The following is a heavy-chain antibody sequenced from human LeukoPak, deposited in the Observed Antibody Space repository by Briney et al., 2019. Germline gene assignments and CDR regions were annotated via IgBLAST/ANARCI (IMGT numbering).Heavy chain of an antibody. D-gene: IGHD2-15*01. V-gene: IGHV4-61*08. Sequence: SETLSLTCTVSGGSISSFYWSWFYWSWIRQPPGKGLEWIGYIYFSGSTNYNPSLKSRVTISVDTSKNQFSLKLSSVTAADTAVYYCARDRGGVSDAFDIWGQGTMVTVSS. CDR2: IYFSGST. J-gene: IGHJ3*02. CDR3: ARDRGGVSDAFDI. CDR1: GGSISS.